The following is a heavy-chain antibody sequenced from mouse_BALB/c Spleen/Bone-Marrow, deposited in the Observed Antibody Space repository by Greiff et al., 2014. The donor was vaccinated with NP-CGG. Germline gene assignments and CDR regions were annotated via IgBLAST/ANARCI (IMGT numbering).Heavy chain of an antibody. CDR1: GYAFSGYW. CDR3: ARGGISVDY. CDR2: IYPGDGDT. J-gene: IGHJ2*01. Sequence: VQLVESGAELVRPGSSVKISCKASGYAFSGYWRNWVKQRPGQGLEWIGQIYPGDGDTDYNGKFKGKATLTADKSSSTAYMQLSSLTSEDSAVYFCARGGISVDYWGQGTTLTVSS. V-gene: IGHV1-80*01.